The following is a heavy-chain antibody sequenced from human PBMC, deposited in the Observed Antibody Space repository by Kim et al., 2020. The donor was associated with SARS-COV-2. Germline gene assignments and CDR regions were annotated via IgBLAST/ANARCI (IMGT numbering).Heavy chain of an antibody. J-gene: IGHJ6*02. V-gene: IGHV4-59*01. CDR2: IYYSGST. CDR1: GGSISSYY. Sequence: SETLSLTCTVSGGSISSYYWSWIRQPPGKGLEWIGYIYYSGSTNYNPSLKSRVTISVDTSKNQFSLKLSSVTAADTAVYYCARDPTYYDILTGYSPGYGMDVWGQGTTVTVSS. D-gene: IGHD3-9*01. CDR3: ARDPTYYDILTGYSPGYGMDV.